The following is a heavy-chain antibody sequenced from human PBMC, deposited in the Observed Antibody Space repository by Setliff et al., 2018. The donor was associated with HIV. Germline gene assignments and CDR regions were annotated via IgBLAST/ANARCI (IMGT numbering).Heavy chain of an antibody. D-gene: IGHD3-10*01. Sequence: KPSETLSLTCTVSGGSISSYYWSWIRQPPGKGLEWIWFIFSSGSTKYNPSLQSRVTMSVDTSKNQFSLKLCSVTAADTAVYYCGREESTEDYGSGSYGPTLPPPLIYWGQGTLVTVSS. V-gene: IGHV4-59*12. J-gene: IGHJ4*02. CDR1: GGSISSYY. CDR3: GREESTEDYGSGSYGPTLPPPLIY. CDR2: IFSSGST.